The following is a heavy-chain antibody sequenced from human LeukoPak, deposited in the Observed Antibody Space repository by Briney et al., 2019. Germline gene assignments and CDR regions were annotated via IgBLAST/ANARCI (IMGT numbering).Heavy chain of an antibody. CDR1: GFSFSDAW. D-gene: IGHD1/OR15-1a*01. V-gene: IGHV3-7*04. J-gene: IGHJ4*02. CDR2: IKPDGSAT. Sequence: GGSLRLSCATSGFSFSDAWMSWVRQAPEIGLEWVATIKPDGSATFYVDSVKGRFTISRDNAKNSLHLEMNTLRAEDTAVYYCGGGTREAPYWGRGTLVTVSS. CDR3: GGGTREAPY.